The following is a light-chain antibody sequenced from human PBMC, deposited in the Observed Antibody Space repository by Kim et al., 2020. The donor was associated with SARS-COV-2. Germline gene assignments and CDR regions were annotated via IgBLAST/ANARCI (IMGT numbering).Light chain of an antibody. V-gene: IGKV1-33*01. CDR3: QQYDNLPLT. CDR2: DAS. CDR1: PDISNY. J-gene: IGKJ3*01. Sequence: GSVGARFTLPCPASPDISNYLNWYQQKPGKAPKLLIYDASDLETGVTSMFSGSRSGTDFIFAISSLQPEYIATFYCQQYDNLPLTFGPGTKVDIK.